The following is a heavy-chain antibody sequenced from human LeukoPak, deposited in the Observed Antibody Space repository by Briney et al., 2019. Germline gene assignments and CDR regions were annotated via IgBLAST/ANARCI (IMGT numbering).Heavy chain of an antibody. CDR2: IYHSGST. CDR1: GYSINSGYY. D-gene: IGHD3-10*01. Sequence: KSSETLTLTCTVSGYSINSGYYWGWIRQPPGKGLEWIGNIYHSGSTYYNPSLKSRVTISVDTSKNQFSLKLSSVTAADTAVYYCARSRGFGELSSFDYWGQGTLVTVSS. CDR3: ARSRGFGELSSFDY. V-gene: IGHV4-38-2*02. J-gene: IGHJ4*02.